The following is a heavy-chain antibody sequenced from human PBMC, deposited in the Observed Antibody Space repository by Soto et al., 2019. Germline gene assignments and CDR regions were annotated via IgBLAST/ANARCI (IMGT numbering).Heavy chain of an antibody. CDR3: ARDVTMTRGITSATFDY. D-gene: IGHD3-10*01. CDR1: GFTFEYYD. CDR2: ISHDGSNK. J-gene: IGHJ4*02. Sequence: PGGSLRLSCAASGFTFEYYDMHWVRQAPGKGLDWVALISHDGSNKFYAASVKGRFSISRDNSKDTLFLQMSSLRADDTAVYYCARDVTMTRGITSATFDYWGQGDLVTVSS. V-gene: IGHV3-33*05.